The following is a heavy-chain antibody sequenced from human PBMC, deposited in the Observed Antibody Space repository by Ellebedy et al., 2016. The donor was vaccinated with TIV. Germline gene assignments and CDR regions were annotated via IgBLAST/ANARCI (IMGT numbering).Heavy chain of an antibody. D-gene: IGHD5-12*01. CDR1: GGTFSSYA. J-gene: IGHJ4*02. CDR3: ARADIVATINFDY. Sequence: ASVKVSXXASGGTFSSYAISWVRQAPGQGLEWMGWISAYNGNTNYAQKLQGRVTMTTDTSTSTAYMELRSLRSDDTAVYYCARADIVATINFDYWGQGTLVTVSS. CDR2: ISAYNGNT. V-gene: IGHV1-18*01.